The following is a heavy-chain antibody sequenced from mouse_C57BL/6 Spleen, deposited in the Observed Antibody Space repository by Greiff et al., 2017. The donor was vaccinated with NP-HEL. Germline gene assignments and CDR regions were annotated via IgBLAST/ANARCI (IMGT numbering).Heavy chain of an antibody. J-gene: IGHJ4*01. CDR1: GYAFSSYW. CDR2: IYPGDGDT. CDR3: ARRGRSYDMDY. V-gene: IGHV1-80*01. Sequence: QVQLQQSGAELVKPGASVKISCKASGYAFSSYWMNWVKQRPGKGLEWIGQIYPGDGDTNYNGKFKGKATLTADKSSSTAYMQLSSLTSEDSAVDFCARRGRSYDMDYWGQGTSVTVSS.